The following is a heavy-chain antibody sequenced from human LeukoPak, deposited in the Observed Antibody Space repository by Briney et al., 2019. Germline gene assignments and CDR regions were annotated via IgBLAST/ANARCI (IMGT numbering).Heavy chain of an antibody. CDR1: GYTFTGHY. Sequence: GASVKVSCKASGYTFTGHYMHWVRQAPGQGLEWMGWINPNSGGTHYAQKFQGRVTMSRDTSISTVYMELSRLRSDDTALYYCAREGVIGDGYNFFDYWGQGTLVTVSS. V-gene: IGHV1-2*02. CDR2: INPNSGGT. D-gene: IGHD5-24*01. CDR3: AREGVIGDGYNFFDY. J-gene: IGHJ4*02.